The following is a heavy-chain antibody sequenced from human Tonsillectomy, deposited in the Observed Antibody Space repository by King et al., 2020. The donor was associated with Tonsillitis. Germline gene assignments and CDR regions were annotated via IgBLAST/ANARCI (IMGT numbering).Heavy chain of an antibody. CDR2: CYFSWKS. Sequence: LQLQESGPGLVKPSETLSLTCTVSGGSARGATSYWSWIRQSPGKGPEWIGHCYFSWKSDYSPSLTRRVTIPVDTSKNQFSLNLNSVTAADTAVYYCARGTALQFWYLDPWGRGTLVTVSS. V-gene: IGHV4-61*01. CDR1: GGSARGATSY. CDR3: ARGTALQFWYLDP. J-gene: IGHJ2*01. D-gene: IGHD4-11*01.